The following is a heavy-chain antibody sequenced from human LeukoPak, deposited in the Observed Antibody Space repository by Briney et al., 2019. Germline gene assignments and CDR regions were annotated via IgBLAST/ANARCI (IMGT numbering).Heavy chain of an antibody. CDR1: GYTFTDYY. V-gene: IGHV1-2*02. D-gene: IGHD3-22*01. CDR2: VNPNSGGT. J-gene: IGHJ6*03. Sequence: GASVKVSCKASGYTFTDYYVHWVRQAPGQGLEWMGWVNPNSGGTYYAQKFQGRVTMTRDTSISTAYMELSRLRSDDTAVYYCARDLDYYDSSGYSRRNYYYYYMDVWGKGTTVTISS. CDR3: ARDLDYYDSSGYSRRNYYYYYMDV.